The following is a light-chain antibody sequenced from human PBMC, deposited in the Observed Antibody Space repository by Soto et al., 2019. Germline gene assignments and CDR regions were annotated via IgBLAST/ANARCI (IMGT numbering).Light chain of an antibody. CDR3: QQYYSPPLT. CDR2: GAS. V-gene: IGKV3D-15*01. Sequence: EIVMTQSPATLSVSPGERATLSCRASQSVFSSYLAWYQQKPGQAPRLLIYGASSRATGIPVRFSGSGSGTDFTLTISSLQAEDVAVYYCQQYYSPPLTFGGGTKVDI. J-gene: IGKJ4*01. CDR1: QSVFSSY.